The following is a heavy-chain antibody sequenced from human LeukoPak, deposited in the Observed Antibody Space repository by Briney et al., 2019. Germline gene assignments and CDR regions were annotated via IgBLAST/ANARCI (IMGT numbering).Heavy chain of an antibody. Sequence: GESLKISCKGSGYSFTNYWITWVRQMPGKGLEWMGRIDPSDSYTNYSPSFQGHVTISADRSISAAYLQWSSLKASDTAMYYCAGLKYYGSGSYYFAYWGQGTLVTVPS. D-gene: IGHD3-10*01. CDR2: IDPSDSYT. CDR1: GYSFTNYW. CDR3: AGLKYYGSGSYYFAY. J-gene: IGHJ4*02. V-gene: IGHV5-10-1*01.